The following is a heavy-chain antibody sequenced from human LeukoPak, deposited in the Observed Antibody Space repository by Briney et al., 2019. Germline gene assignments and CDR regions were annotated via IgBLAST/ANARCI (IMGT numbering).Heavy chain of an antibody. Sequence: GASVKVSCKASGYTFTSYGISWVRQAPGQGLEWMGWINTNTGNPTYAQGFTGRFVFSLDTSVSTAYLQISSLKAEDTAVYYCARVHYDILTGYDAFDIWGQGTMVTVSS. J-gene: IGHJ3*02. D-gene: IGHD3-9*01. CDR3: ARVHYDILTGYDAFDI. CDR1: GYTFTSYG. CDR2: INTNTGNP. V-gene: IGHV7-4-1*02.